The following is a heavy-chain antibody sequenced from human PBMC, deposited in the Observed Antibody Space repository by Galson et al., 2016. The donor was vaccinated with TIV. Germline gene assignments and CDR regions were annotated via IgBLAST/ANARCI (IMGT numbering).Heavy chain of an antibody. CDR1: GGTFSSYA. D-gene: IGHD2-21*02. V-gene: IGHV1-69*06. Sequence: SVKVSCKASGGTFSSYAISWVRQAPGQGFEWVGGILPISGQVSYAQNFQDRVTITADKSASTVYMALRSLRSDDTAVYYCAREGPCDGDCYFLDNWGQGSLVTVSS. CDR2: ILPISGQV. J-gene: IGHJ4*02. CDR3: AREGPCDGDCYFLDN.